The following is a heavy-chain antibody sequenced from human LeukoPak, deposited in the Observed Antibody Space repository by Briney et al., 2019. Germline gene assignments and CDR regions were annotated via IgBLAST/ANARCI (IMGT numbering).Heavy chain of an antibody. D-gene: IGHD3-10*01. CDR3: AKDGSYYYGSGSYSVY. V-gene: IGHV3-23*01. CDR1: GFTFSSYA. CDR2: ISGSGGST. Sequence: GGSLRLSCAASGFTFSSYAMSWVRQAPGKGLEWVSAISGSGGSTYYADSVKGRFTISGDNSKNTLYLQINSLRAEDTAVYYCAKDGSYYYGSGSYSVYWGQGTLVTVSS. J-gene: IGHJ4*02.